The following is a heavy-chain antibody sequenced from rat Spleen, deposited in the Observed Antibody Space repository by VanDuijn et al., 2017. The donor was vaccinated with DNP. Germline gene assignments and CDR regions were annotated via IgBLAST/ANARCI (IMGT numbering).Heavy chain of an antibody. V-gene: IGHV5-17*01. CDR1: GFIFSDYA. D-gene: IGHD1-2*01. J-gene: IGHJ2*01. CDR3: ARQDYSNYNYFDY. CDR2: IIYDGSST. Sequence: EVQLVESGGGLVQPGNSLRLSCAAPGFIFSDYAMAWVRQSPKMGLEWVATIIYDGSSTFYRDSVTGRFTISRDNAKSSLYLQMNSLKSEDAATYYCARQDYSNYNYFDYWGQGVMVTVSS.